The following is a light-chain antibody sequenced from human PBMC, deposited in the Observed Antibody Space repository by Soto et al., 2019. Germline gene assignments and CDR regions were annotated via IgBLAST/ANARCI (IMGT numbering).Light chain of an antibody. CDR1: QTIFRW. V-gene: IGKV1-5*01. CDR3: QQYNSSPWT. J-gene: IGKJ1*01. CDR2: DAS. Sequence: DIQMTQSPSTLSASVGDRVTITCRASQTIFRWLAWYQQRPGKAPNLLISDASELQSGVPSRFSGSGSGAEFTLTIGSLQPDDFATYYCQQYNSSPWTFGQGTKVEF.